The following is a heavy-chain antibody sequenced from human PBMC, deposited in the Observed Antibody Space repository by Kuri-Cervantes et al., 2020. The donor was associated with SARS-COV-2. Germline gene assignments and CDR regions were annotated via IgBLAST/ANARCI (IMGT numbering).Heavy chain of an antibody. CDR1: GGTFSTYA. D-gene: IGHD1-14*01. J-gene: IGHJ4*02. CDR3: ASDIGARNDY. Sequence: SVKVSCKASGGTFSTYAINWVRQAPRQGLEWMGGINPISGAPNYAQKFQGRVTITADKSTSTAYMELSSLRSEDTAVYYCASDIGARNDYWGQGTLVTVSS. V-gene: IGHV1-69*06. CDR2: INPISGAP.